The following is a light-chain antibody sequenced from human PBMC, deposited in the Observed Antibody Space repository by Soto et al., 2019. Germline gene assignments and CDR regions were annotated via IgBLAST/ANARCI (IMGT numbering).Light chain of an antibody. V-gene: IGKV1-39*01. CDR2: VAS. J-gene: IGKJ2*01. CDR1: QSISNS. CDR3: QQTFSPPYT. Sequence: DIQMTQSLSSLSASVGDRVTITFRASQSISNSLSWYQQKPGKAPNFLIYVASTLQSGVPSRFSGSGSGTHFTLTISSLQPEDVATYYCQQTFSPPYTFGQGTKLEIK.